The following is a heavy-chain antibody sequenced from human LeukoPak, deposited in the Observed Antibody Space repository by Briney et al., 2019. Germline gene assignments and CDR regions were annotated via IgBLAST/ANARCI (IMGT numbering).Heavy chain of an antibody. J-gene: IGHJ3*02. D-gene: IGHD5-12*01. CDR1: GFTFSSYE. V-gene: IGHV3-48*03. CDR2: ISSSGSTI. CDR3: AKDGAYGGYEGGAFDI. Sequence: GGSLRLSCAASGFTFSSYEMNWVRQAPGKGLEWVSYISSSGSTIYYAGSVKGRFTISRDNAKNSLYLQMNSLRAEDTAVYYCAKDGAYGGYEGGAFDIWGQGTMVTVSS.